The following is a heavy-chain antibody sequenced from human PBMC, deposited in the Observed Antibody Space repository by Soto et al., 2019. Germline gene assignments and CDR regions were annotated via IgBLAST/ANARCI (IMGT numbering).Heavy chain of an antibody. J-gene: IGHJ4*02. CDR2: IYWDDDK. D-gene: IGHD3-3*01. CDR3: AHRVLRTVFGLVTTTAIYFDF. CDR1: GFSLTTSGVG. Sequence: QITLNESGPTPVKPRQTLTLTCTFSGFSLTTSGVGVGWIRQSPGKAPEWLALIYWDDDKRYSPSLKSRLTIHQDTSKNQVVLTMADLDPADTATYYCAHRVLRTVFGLVTTTAIYFDFWGQGTPVAVSS. V-gene: IGHV2-5*02.